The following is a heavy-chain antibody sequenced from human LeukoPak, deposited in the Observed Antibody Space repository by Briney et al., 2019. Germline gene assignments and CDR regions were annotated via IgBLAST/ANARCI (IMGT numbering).Heavy chain of an antibody. D-gene: IGHD3-22*01. CDR3: ATGGGYYYSH. CDR2: AYGDGDSK. CDR1: GFPFSSYG. J-gene: IGHJ4*02. V-gene: IGHV3-33*01. Sequence: GTSLRLSCAASGFPFSSYGVHWVRQAPDKGLEWVAVAYGDGDSKYYADSVKGRFSISKDISQNTLSLQMGSLRAEDTAVYFCATGGGYYYSHWGQGTPVTVSS.